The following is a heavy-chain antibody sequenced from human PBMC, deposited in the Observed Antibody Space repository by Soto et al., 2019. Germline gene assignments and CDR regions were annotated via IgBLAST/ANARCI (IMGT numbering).Heavy chain of an antibody. CDR1: VFDFKSYE. V-gene: IGHV3-48*03. J-gene: IGHJ3*02. CDR2: IKSGASTI. Sequence: PWRSLRLSCSASVFDFKSYEMDWVRQAPGKGLEWVAYIKSGASTIFYTDSVKGRFTISRDDVKNLLFLEMNNLSAEDTAVYYCVKEKSVMYSGYDAFDIWGHGTLVTVSS. CDR3: VKEKSVMYSGYDAFDI. D-gene: IGHD5-12*01.